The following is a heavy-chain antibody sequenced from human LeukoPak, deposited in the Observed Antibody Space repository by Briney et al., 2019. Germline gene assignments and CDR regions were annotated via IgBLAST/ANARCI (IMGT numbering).Heavy chain of an antibody. Sequence: GGSLRLSCAASGFTFSSYAMSWVRQAPGKGLEWVSAISGSGGSTYYADSVKGRFTISRDNSKNTLYLQMNSLRAEDTAVYYCAKGAAYSYGFSYYYYYGMDVWGQGTTVTVSS. V-gene: IGHV3-23*01. J-gene: IGHJ6*02. CDR3: AKGAAYSYGFSYYYYYGMDV. CDR1: GFTFSSYA. D-gene: IGHD5-18*01. CDR2: ISGSGGST.